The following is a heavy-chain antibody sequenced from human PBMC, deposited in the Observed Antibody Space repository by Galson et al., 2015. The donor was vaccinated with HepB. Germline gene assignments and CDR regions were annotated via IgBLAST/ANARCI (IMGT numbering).Heavy chain of an antibody. CDR2: ISYDGSNK. CDR3: ARDLAYCGGDCYSVYYYYGMDV. V-gene: IGHV3-30-3*01. D-gene: IGHD2-21*02. Sequence: SLRLSCAASGFTFSSYAMHWVRQAPGKGLEWVAVISYDGSNKYYADSVKGRFTISRDNSKNTLYLQMNSLRAEDTAVYYCARDLAYCGGDCYSVYYYYGMDVWGQGTTVTVSS. J-gene: IGHJ6*02. CDR1: GFTFSSYA.